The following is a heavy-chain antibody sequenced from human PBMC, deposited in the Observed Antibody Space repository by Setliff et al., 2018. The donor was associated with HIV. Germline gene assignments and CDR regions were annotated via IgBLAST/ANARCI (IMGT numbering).Heavy chain of an antibody. Sequence: GASVKVSCKASGDIFGRYGISWVRQAPGQGLEWMGGIIPIYGTANSAQKFQGRVTITADESTSTAYMELSTLRSEDTAVYFCARDGGYSGHQWFGDAFDIWGQGTMVTVTS. CDR2: IIPIYGTA. V-gene: IGHV1-69*13. CDR3: ARDGGYSGHQWFGDAFDI. J-gene: IGHJ3*02. D-gene: IGHD5-12*01. CDR1: GDIFGRYG.